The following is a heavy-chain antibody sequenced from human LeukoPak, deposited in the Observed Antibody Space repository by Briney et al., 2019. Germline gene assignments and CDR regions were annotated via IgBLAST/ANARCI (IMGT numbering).Heavy chain of an antibody. Sequence: SETLSLTCVVSGGSISSGSWWSWVRQPPGKGLEWIGELSHSGSSNYNPSLKSRVTISVDKSKNQVSLKLSSVTAADTAVYYCAREKGSSWSFDYWGQGTLVTVSS. D-gene: IGHD6-13*01. CDR2: LSHSGSS. J-gene: IGHJ4*02. V-gene: IGHV4/OR15-8*01. CDR1: GGSISSGSW. CDR3: AREKGSSWSFDY.